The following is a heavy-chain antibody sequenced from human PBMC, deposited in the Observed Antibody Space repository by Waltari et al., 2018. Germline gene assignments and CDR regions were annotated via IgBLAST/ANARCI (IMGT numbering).Heavy chain of an antibody. CDR1: GFTFDDQA. V-gene: IGHV3-9*01. J-gene: IGHJ4*02. D-gene: IGHD4-17*01. CDR3: ARTVTMEMDY. CDR2: ISWNIGSI. Sequence: EVQLVVSGGGLVQPGRCLRRSCAASGFTFDDQAMTWVRQAPGSGLEWVSGISWNIGSIGYADSVKGRFTISRDNAKNSLYLQMNSLRAEDTAVYYCARTVTMEMDYWGQGTLVTVSS.